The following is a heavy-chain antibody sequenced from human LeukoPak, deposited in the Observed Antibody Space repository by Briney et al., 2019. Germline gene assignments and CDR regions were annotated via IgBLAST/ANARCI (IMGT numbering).Heavy chain of an antibody. CDR1: GFTFSSYG. J-gene: IGHJ4*02. Sequence: PGGSLRLSCAASGFTFSSYGMHWVRQAPGKGLEWVAVISYDGSNKYYADSVKGRFTISRDNSKNTLYLQMNSLRAEDTAVYYCAKEGPIKGGYYDSSGYYLDYWGQGTLVTVSS. CDR2: ISYDGSNK. D-gene: IGHD3-22*01. V-gene: IGHV3-30*18. CDR3: AKEGPIKGGYYDSSGYYLDY.